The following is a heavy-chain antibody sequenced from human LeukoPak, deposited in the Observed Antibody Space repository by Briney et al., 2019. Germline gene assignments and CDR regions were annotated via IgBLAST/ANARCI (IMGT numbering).Heavy chain of an antibody. CDR1: GGTFSSYA. Sequence: ASVKVSCKASGGTFSSYAISWVRQAPGQGLEWMGIINPSGGSTSYAQKFQGRVTMTRDTSTSTVYMELSSLRSEDTAVYYCARVPTYYYGSGSNYFGYWGQGTLVTVSS. CDR3: ARVPTYYYGSGSNYFGY. CDR2: INPSGGST. J-gene: IGHJ4*02. V-gene: IGHV1-46*01. D-gene: IGHD3-10*01.